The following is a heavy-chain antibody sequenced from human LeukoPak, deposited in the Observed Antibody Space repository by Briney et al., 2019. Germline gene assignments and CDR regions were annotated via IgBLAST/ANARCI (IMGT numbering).Heavy chain of an antibody. V-gene: IGHV3-23*01. D-gene: IGHD2-15*01. CDR1: GFNFSSYA. CDR2: ISGSGGST. J-gene: IGHJ4*02. CDR3: AKDFLVVVVAAYFDY. Sequence: PGGSLRLSCAASGFNFSSYAMSWVRQAPGKGLEWVSAISGSGGSTYYADSVKGRFTISRDNSKNTLYLQMNSLRAEDTAVYYCAKDFLVVVVAAYFDYWGQGTLVTVSS.